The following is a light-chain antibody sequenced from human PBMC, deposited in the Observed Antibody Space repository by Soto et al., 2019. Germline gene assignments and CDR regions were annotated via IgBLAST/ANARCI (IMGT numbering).Light chain of an antibody. J-gene: IGKJ5*01. CDR2: KIS. Sequence: DIVMTQSPLSLPVTPGEPASISCRSSQSLLHSNGYNYLDWFHQRPGQSPRRLIYKISNRDSGVPDRFSGSGSGTYFTLQISRVEAEDVGIYYCMQGTHWPLTFGQGTRLEIK. V-gene: IGKV2-30*02. CDR1: QSLLHSNGYNY. CDR3: MQGTHWPLT.